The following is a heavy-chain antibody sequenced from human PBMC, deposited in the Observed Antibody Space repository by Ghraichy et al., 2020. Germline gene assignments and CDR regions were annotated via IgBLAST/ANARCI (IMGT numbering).Heavy chain of an antibody. Sequence: GGSLRLSCAASGFTFSTYAMTWVRQAPGKGLEWVSGISSSGGTTYYAGSVKGRFTISRDNSKNTLYLQMNSLRAEDTAVYYCAKDLGYSYGRDPDYWGQGTLVTVSS. CDR1: GFTFSTYA. CDR2: ISSSGGTT. V-gene: IGHV3-23*01. D-gene: IGHD5-18*01. CDR3: AKDLGYSYGRDPDY. J-gene: IGHJ4*02.